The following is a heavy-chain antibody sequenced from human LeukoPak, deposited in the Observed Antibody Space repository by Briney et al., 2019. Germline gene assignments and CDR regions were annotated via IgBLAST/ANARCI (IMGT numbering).Heavy chain of an antibody. Sequence: SQTLSLTCVISGDSVSSSIAAWNWIRQSPSRGLEWLGRTLYRSKWYNDYAVSVKSRMTINPDTSKNQSSLQLNSVTPEDTAVYYCARVKAGIVVAGTRVAGYYGMDVWGQGTTVTVSS. CDR2: TLYRSKWYN. V-gene: IGHV6-1*01. CDR3: ARVKAGIVVAGTRVAGYYGMDV. D-gene: IGHD6-19*01. CDR1: GDSVSSSIAA. J-gene: IGHJ6*02.